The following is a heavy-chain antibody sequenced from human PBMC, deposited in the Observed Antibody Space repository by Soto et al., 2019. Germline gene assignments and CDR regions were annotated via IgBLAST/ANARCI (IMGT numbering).Heavy chain of an antibody. D-gene: IGHD1-1*01. J-gene: IGHJ4*02. CDR2: MYNSERT. CDR1: GGSISVYY. Sequence: PSETLSLTCTVSGGSISVYYWSLIRQPAGKGLEWIGRMYNSERTNYNPSLKSRVTMSMDTSKNQFSLRLTSVTAADTAVYFCAREPIDNYYFDLWGQGTRVTVSS. CDR3: AREPIDNYYFDL. V-gene: IGHV4-4*07.